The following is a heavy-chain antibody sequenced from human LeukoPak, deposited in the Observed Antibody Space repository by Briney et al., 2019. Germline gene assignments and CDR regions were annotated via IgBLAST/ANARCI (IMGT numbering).Heavy chain of an antibody. CDR1: GYTFTGYY. CDR3: ARDYYYDSSGYYYICYFDY. D-gene: IGHD3-22*01. V-gene: IGHV1-2*02. CDR2: INPNGGGT. Sequence: ASVKVSCKASGYTFTGYYMHWVRQAPGQGLEWMGWINPNGGGTNYAQKFQGRVTMTRDASISTAYMELSRLRSDDTAVYYCARDYYYDSSGYYYICYFDYWGQGTLVTVSS. J-gene: IGHJ4*02.